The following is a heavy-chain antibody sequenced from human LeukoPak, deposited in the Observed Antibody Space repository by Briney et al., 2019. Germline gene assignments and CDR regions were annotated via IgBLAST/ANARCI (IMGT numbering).Heavy chain of an antibody. Sequence: AASLKISCKASGYSFTSYWIGWVRQLPGKGLEWVGIIYPGDSDTRYSPSFQGQVTISADKSISTAYLQWSSLKASNTAMYYCARHASRIEGDMGWFDPWGQGTLVTVSS. D-gene: IGHD3-9*01. V-gene: IGHV5-51*01. J-gene: IGHJ5*02. CDR3: ARHASRIEGDMGWFDP. CDR2: IYPGDSDT. CDR1: GYSFTSYW.